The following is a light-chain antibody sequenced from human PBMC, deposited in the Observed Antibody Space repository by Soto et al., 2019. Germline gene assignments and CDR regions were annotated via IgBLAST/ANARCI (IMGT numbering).Light chain of an antibody. CDR1: SSNIGSNY. V-gene: IGLV1-47*01. CDR2: RNN. Sequence: QSVLTQPPSASGTPGQRVSISCSGSSSNIGSNYVYWFQQLPGTAPKLLMYRNNKRPSGVPDRFSGSKSGTSASLAISGLRSEGEADYYCAAWDDSLSGSYVFGTGTKVTVL. J-gene: IGLJ1*01. CDR3: AAWDDSLSGSYV.